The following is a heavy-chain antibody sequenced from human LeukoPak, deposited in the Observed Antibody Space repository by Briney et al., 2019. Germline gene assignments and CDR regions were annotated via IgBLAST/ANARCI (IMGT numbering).Heavy chain of an antibody. D-gene: IGHD3-3*01. V-gene: IGHV4-4*07. CDR2: IYSSGST. Sequence: PSETLSLTCTVSGGSISSYYWSWIRQPAGKGLEWIGRIYSSGSTKYNPSLKSRVTMSVDASKNQFSLRLRSVTAADAAVYYCARGSPTYYDTWDFDYWGQGIQVTVSS. CDR3: ARGSPTYYDTWDFDY. J-gene: IGHJ4*02. CDR1: GGSISSYY.